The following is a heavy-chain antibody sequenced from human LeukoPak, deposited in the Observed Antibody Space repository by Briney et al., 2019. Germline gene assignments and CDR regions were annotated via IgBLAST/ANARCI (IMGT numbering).Heavy chain of an antibody. CDR1: GFTFSSYA. CDR2: ISDSGRST. Sequence: GSLRLSCAAPGFTFSSYATTWVRQAPGKGLEWVSAISDSGRSTYYADSVKGRFTISRDVSKSTLYLQMNSLRAEDTALYYCAKGQRWELPLDFWGQGTLVTASS. D-gene: IGHD2-15*01. CDR3: AKGQRWELPLDF. J-gene: IGHJ4*02. V-gene: IGHV3-23*01.